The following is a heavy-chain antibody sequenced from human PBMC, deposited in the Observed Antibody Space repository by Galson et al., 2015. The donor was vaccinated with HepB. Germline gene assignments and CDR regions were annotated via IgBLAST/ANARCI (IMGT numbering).Heavy chain of an antibody. CDR1: GFTFSNYW. Sequence: SLRLSCAASGFTFSNYWMTWVRQPPGKGLERVANIKQDGSQKYYVDSVKGRFTISRDNTKNSVYLQMNSLRVEDTAVYYCARIGYSSSSLDYWGQGTLVTVSS. J-gene: IGHJ4*02. CDR3: ARIGYSSSSLDY. CDR2: IKQDGSQK. V-gene: IGHV3-7*03. D-gene: IGHD6-13*01.